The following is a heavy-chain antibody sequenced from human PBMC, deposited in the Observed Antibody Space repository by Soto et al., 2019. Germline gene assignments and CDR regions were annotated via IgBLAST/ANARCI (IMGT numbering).Heavy chain of an antibody. CDR2: ISGTGGTT. CDR3: AKGVYYSGMDA. CDR1: GFTFSSYA. V-gene: IGHV3-23*01. Sequence: EVQLLESGGGLVQPGGSLRLSCAASGFTFSSYAMSWVRQAPGKGLEWVSDISGTGGTTYYADSVKGRFTISRDNSKHTLSLRGNSLRADDTALYYGAKGVYYSGMDAWGQGTTVTVSS. J-gene: IGHJ6*02.